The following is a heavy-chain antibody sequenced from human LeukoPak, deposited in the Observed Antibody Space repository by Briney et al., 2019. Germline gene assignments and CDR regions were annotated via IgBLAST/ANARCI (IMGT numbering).Heavy chain of an antibody. V-gene: IGHV3-20*04. CDR3: ARDTLYYGSTHFDY. J-gene: IGHJ4*02. Sequence: PGGSLRLSCAASGFTFSIYGMHWVRQAPGKGLEWVSGINWNGGSTGYADSVKGPFTISRDNAKNSLYLQMNSLRAEDTALYYCARDTLYYGSTHFDYWGQGTLVTVSS. CDR1: GFTFSIYG. CDR2: INWNGGST. D-gene: IGHD3-10*01.